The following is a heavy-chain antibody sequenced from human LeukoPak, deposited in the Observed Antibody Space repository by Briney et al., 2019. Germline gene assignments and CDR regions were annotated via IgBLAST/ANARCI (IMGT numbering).Heavy chain of an antibody. V-gene: IGHV3-33*01. Sequence: SGRSRRLSCAASGFSFSSHGIHWVRQAPGKGLEWVAVIWYDGTNKYYADSVKGRLTISRDNSKKTVYLQMNSLRAEDTAVYYCAGDKNDAFDIWGQGTMVTVSS. J-gene: IGHJ3*02. CDR3: AGDKNDAFDI. CDR2: IWYDGTNK. CDR1: GFSFSSHG.